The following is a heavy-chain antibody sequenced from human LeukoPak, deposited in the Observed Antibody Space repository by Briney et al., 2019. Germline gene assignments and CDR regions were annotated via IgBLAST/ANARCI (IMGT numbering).Heavy chain of an antibody. V-gene: IGHV1-46*01. CDR1: GDTYANHY. CDR2: IIPSGGST. D-gene: IGHD3-10*01. CDR3: ATTPLVRGPLYYFDY. J-gene: IGHJ4*02. Sequence: GASVKVSCKASGDTYANHYIHWVRQAPGQGVEWMGVIIPSGGSTNYVQRFQGRLTVTTDTSTSTVYMDLGSLRSEDTAVYYCATTPLVRGPLYYFDYWGQGTLVTVSA.